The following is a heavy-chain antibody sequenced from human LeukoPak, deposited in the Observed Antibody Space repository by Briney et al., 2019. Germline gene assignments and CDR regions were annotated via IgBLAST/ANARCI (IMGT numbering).Heavy chain of an antibody. V-gene: IGHV3-33*06. CDR2: IWYDGSNK. Sequence: GRSLRLSCAASGFTFSRYGMHWVRQAPGKGLEWVAVIWYDGSNKYYADSVKGRFTISRDNSKNTLYLQMNSLRAEDTAVYYCAKDRATAVTRGCDYWGQGTLVTVSS. CDR3: AKDRATAVTRGCDY. J-gene: IGHJ4*02. CDR1: GFTFSRYG. D-gene: IGHD4-17*01.